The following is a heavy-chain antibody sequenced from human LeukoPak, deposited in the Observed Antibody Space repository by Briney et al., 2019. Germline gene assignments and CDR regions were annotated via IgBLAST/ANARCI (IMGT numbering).Heavy chain of an antibody. V-gene: IGHV3-23*01. CDR2: IYISGDST. CDR1: GFTFSGHS. Sequence: PGGSLRLSCVASGFTFSGHSMSWVRQAPGQGLEWVSSIYISGDSTFFADSVKGRFTISRDNSKNTLYLQMNSLRAEDTAVYYCAKVYCTNGVCPKRNILTGYPYYFDYWGQGTLVTVSS. D-gene: IGHD2-8*01. J-gene: IGHJ4*02. CDR3: AKVYCTNGVCPKRNILTGYPYYFDY.